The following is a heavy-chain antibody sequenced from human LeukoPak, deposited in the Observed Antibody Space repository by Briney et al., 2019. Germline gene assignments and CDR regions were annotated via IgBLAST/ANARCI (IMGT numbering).Heavy chain of an antibody. CDR2: INSDGSST. D-gene: IGHD3-3*01. CDR1: GFTFSSYW. CDR3: ASTSYYDFWSGWRPAGEYFQH. V-gene: IGHV3-74*01. Sequence: GGSLRLSCAVSGFTFSSYWMHWVRQAPGKGLVWVSRINSDGSSTSYADSVKGRFTISRDNAKNTLYLQMNSLRAEDTAVYYCASTSYYDFWSGWRPAGEYFQHWGQGTLVTVSS. J-gene: IGHJ1*01.